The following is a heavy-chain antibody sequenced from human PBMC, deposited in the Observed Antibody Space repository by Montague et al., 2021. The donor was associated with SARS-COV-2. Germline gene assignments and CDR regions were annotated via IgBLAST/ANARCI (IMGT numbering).Heavy chain of an antibody. CDR2: IYSGGTT. CDR3: ARAETYDSTGPLFY. Sequence: SLRLSCAASGFTVNKNYMSWVRQAPGKGLGWVSAIYSGGTTYYGDSVKGRFTISRDNSKNTLYLQMNSLRAEDTAVYYCARAETYDSTGPLFYWGQGTLVTVSS. J-gene: IGHJ4*02. CDR1: GFTVNKNY. D-gene: IGHD3-22*01. V-gene: IGHV3-53*01.